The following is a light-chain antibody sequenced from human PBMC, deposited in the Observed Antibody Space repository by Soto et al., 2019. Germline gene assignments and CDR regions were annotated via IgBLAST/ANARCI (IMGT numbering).Light chain of an antibody. CDR2: RTS. Sequence: QTVVTQEPSLTVSPGRTVTLTCALTTGAVTSDYYPNWFQRRPGQALRTLIYRTSNKHSWTPARFSGSLLGGKAALTLSGVQPEDEADYYCVLLYGGAWVFGGGTKLTVL. V-gene: IGLV7-43*01. J-gene: IGLJ3*02. CDR3: VLLYGGAWV. CDR1: TGAVTSDYY.